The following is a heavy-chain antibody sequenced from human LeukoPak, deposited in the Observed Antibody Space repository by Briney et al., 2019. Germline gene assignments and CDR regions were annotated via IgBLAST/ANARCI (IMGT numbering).Heavy chain of an antibody. CDR1: GFTFSSYS. D-gene: IGHD3-10*01. CDR2: MTRTSAI. J-gene: IGHJ3*02. V-gene: IGHV3-69-1*01. Sequence: PGGSLRLSCAASGFTFSSYSMNWVRQAPGKGLEWVATMTRTSAIYYADSVKGRFTISRDNARNSVHLQMNSLRDDDTASYSCARAQTMSWEFDGFDIWGRGTKVTVSS. CDR3: ARAQTMSWEFDGFDI.